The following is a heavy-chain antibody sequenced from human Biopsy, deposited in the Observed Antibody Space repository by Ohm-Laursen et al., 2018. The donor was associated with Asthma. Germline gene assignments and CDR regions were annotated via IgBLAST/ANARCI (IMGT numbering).Heavy chain of an antibody. Sequence: TLSLTCTVSGASIKTDDHYWSWLRQPPGKGLERFGFINYSGSTSYNPSLKGGVTISVDTSKNQFSMKLSSVTAADTAVYYCARATVAASSNWFDPWGQGTLVTVSS. V-gene: IGHV4-30-4*01. CDR3: ARATVAASSNWFDP. CDR2: INYSGST. CDR1: GASIKTDDHY. D-gene: IGHD6-19*01. J-gene: IGHJ5*02.